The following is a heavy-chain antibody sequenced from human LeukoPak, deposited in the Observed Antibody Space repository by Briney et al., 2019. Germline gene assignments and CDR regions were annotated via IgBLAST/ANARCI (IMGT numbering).Heavy chain of an antibody. CDR3: ARSYDILTGYYPN. CDR2: INPSGGST. D-gene: IGHD3-9*01. J-gene: IGHJ4*02. CDR1: GYTFTSYD. Sequence: GASVKVSCKASGYTFTSYDINWVRQAPGQGLEWMGIINPSGGSTSYAQKFQGRVTMTRDTSTSTVYMELSSLRSEDTAVYYCARSYDILTGYYPNWGQGTLVTVSS. V-gene: IGHV1-46*01.